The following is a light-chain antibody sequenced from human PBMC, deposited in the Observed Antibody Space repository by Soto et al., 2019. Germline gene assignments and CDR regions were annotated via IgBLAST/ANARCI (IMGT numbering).Light chain of an antibody. CDR3: QQYGSSGT. V-gene: IGKV3-20*01. CDR2: GAS. Sequence: EIVLTQSPGTLSLSPGETATLSCRASQSVSNNYLAWYQQKPGQAPRLLIYGASNRATGLPDRFSGSGSGTDFTLTISRLEPEDFAVYYCQQYGSSGTFGQGTKVDIK. J-gene: IGKJ1*01. CDR1: QSVSNNY.